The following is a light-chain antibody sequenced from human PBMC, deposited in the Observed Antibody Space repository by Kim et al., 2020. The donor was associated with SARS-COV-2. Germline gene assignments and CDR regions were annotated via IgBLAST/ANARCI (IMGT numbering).Light chain of an antibody. J-gene: IGKJ4*01. CDR1: QTVTSN. Sequence: ETVMTQSPATLSVSPGERVTLSCRAGQTVTSNLAWYQQKPGQAPRLLIYGASTRATGIPARFSGSGSGTEFTLTISSLQSEDFAVYYCQQYNKWPPNFGGGTKVEIK. CDR2: GAS. CDR3: QQYNKWPPN. V-gene: IGKV3-15*01.